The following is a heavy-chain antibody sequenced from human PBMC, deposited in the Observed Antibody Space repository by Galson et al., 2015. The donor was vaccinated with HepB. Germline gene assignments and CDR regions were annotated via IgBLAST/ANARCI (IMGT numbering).Heavy chain of an antibody. V-gene: IGHV1-8*01. CDR1: GYTFTSYD. CDR3: ARVVPAARWDPRGWLRAGNPVFDP. J-gene: IGHJ5*02. Sequence: SVKVSCKASGYTFTSYDINWVRQATGQGLEWMGWMNPNSGNTGYAQKFQGRVTMTRNTSISTAYMELSSLRSEDTAVYYCARVVPAARWDPRGWLRAGNPVFDPWGQGTLVTVSS. CDR2: MNPNSGNT. D-gene: IGHD2-2*01.